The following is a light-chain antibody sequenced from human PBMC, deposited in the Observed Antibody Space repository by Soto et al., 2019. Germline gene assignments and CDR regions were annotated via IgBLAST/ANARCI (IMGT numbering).Light chain of an antibody. J-gene: IGLJ1*01. CDR3: CSYAGSSTPYV. CDR1: SSDVGSYNL. Sequence: SALTQPASVSGSPGQSITISCTGTSSDVGSYNLVSWYQQHPGKAPKLMIYEGSKRPSGVSNRFSGSKSGNTASLTISGLQAEDEADYYCCSYAGSSTPYVFGTGTRSPS. CDR2: EGS. V-gene: IGLV2-23*01.